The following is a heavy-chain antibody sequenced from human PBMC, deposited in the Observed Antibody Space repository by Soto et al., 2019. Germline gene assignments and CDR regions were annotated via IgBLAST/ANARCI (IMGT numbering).Heavy chain of an antibody. D-gene: IGHD1-26*01. Sequence: SLTCTVSGVSISRYYWSWIRQPPGKGLEWIGFIYYSGSTNYNPSLKSRVTISVDTSKNQFSLKLNSVTAADTAVYYCAREMGATSAAFDIWGQGTMVTVSS. CDR1: GVSISRYY. CDR2: IYYSGST. V-gene: IGHV4-59*01. J-gene: IGHJ3*02. CDR3: AREMGATSAAFDI.